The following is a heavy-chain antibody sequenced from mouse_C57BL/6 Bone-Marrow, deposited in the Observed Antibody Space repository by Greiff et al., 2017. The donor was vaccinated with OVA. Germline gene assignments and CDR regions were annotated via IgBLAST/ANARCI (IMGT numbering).Heavy chain of an antibody. D-gene: IGHD2-5*01. Sequence: QVQLQQPGAELVRPGSSVKLSCKASGYTFTSYWMDWVKQRPGQGLEWIGNIYPSDSETHYNQKFKDKATLTVDKYSSTAYMQLSSLTSEDSAVYYCARDSNYLNWYFDVWGTGTTVTVSS. CDR2: IYPSDSET. J-gene: IGHJ1*03. CDR1: GYTFTSYW. V-gene: IGHV1-61*01. CDR3: ARDSNYLNWYFDV.